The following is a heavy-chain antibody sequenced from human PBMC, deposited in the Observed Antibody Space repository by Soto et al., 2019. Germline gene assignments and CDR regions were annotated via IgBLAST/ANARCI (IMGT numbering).Heavy chain of an antibody. J-gene: IGHJ6*02. D-gene: IGHD2-2*01. CDR2: IIPIFGTA. Sequence: GASVKVSCKASGGTFSSCAIIWVRQAPGQGLEWMGGIIPIFGTANYAQKFQGRVTITADESTSTAYMELSSLRSEDTAVYYCARNYQRERIRYYYYGMDVWGQGTTVTVSS. V-gene: IGHV1-69*13. CDR3: ARNYQRERIRYYYYGMDV. CDR1: GGTFSSCA.